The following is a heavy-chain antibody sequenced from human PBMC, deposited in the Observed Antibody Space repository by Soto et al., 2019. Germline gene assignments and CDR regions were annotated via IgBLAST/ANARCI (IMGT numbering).Heavy chain of an antibody. J-gene: IGHJ1*01. Sequence: SETLSLTCTVSGGSISSYYWSWIRQPAGKGLEWIGRIYTSGSTNYNPSLKSRVTMSVDTSKNQFSLKLSSVTAADTAVYYCARDRSRDDYVCGPSGGFQHWGQGTLVTVSS. CDR3: ARDRSRDDYVCGPSGGFQH. V-gene: IGHV4-4*07. D-gene: IGHD3-16*01. CDR2: IYTSGST. CDR1: GGSISSYY.